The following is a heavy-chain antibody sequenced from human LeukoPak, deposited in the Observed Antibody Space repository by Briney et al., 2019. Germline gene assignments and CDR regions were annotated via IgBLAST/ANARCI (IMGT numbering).Heavy chain of an antibody. CDR2: ISYDGSNT. CDR3: ARDILGYCSNTSCYHTSSFDY. J-gene: IGHJ4*02. V-gene: IGHV3-30-3*01. D-gene: IGHD2-2*01. Sequence: GGALRLSCAASGFTFSSYAMHWVRPAPGEGLAWVAVISYDGSNTYYADSVKGRVTISRDNSKNTLFLQMNSLRAEDTAVYYCARDILGYCSNTSCYHTSSFDYWGQGTLVTVSS. CDR1: GFTFSSYA.